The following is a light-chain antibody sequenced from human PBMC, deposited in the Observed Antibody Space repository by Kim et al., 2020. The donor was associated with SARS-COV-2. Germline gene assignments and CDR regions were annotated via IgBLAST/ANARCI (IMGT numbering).Light chain of an antibody. V-gene: IGKV1-17*03. J-gene: IGKJ2*01. Sequence: SASVGDRVTITCRASQDISSYLAWFQQKPGKVPKGLIYGASTLQSGVPSRFSGSGSGTEFTLTISSLQPEDFASYYCLQYNSFPYAFGQGTRLEI. CDR1: QDISSY. CDR2: GAS. CDR3: LQYNSFPYA.